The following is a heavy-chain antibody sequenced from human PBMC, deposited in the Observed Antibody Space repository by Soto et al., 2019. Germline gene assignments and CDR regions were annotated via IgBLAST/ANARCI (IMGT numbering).Heavy chain of an antibody. CDR3: ARQGRYYDSSGYSTGDY. V-gene: IGHV5-51*01. CDR1: GYSFTSYW. J-gene: IGHJ4*02. CDR2: IYPGDSDT. D-gene: IGHD3-22*01. Sequence: GESLKISCKGSGYSFTSYWIGWVRQMPGKGLEWMGIIYPGDSDTRYSPSFQGQVTISADKSISTAYLQWSSLKASDTAMYYCARQGRYYDSSGYSTGDYWGQGTLVTVLL.